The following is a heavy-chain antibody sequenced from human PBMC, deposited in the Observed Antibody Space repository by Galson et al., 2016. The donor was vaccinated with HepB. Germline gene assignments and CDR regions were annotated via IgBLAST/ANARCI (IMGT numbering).Heavy chain of an antibody. CDR2: ISYDGSNK. Sequence: SLRLSCAASGLTFTGYAIYWVRQAPGKGLEWVAVISYDGSNKYYADSVKGRFTISRDDSKNTLYLQMDSLRPEDTAVYYCARVGFGRSYGQGFDYWGQGTLVTVSS. CDR3: ARVGFGRSYGQGFDY. J-gene: IGHJ4*02. D-gene: IGHD3-16*01. V-gene: IGHV3-30*04. CDR1: GLTFTGYA.